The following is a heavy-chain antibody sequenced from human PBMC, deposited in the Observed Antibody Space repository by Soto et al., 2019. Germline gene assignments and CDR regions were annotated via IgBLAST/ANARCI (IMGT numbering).Heavy chain of an antibody. CDR1: GFTFNIYA. Sequence: GGSLRLSCAASGFTFNIYALHWVRQAPGKGLEWVAVISFDGTKRYYSDSVKGRFAISRDNLKNTLYLQMNNLRVEDAALYFCAREDDYGYRYINYGLDVWGQGTTVTVSS. CDR2: ISFDGTKR. D-gene: IGHD4-17*01. V-gene: IGHV3-30*09. J-gene: IGHJ6*02. CDR3: AREDDYGYRYINYGLDV.